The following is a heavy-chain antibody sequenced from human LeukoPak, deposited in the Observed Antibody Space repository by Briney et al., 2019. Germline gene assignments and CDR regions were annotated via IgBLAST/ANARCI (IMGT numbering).Heavy chain of an antibody. D-gene: IGHD1-26*01. CDR2: ISSSGSTI. CDR1: GFTFSDYY. J-gene: IGHJ6*02. CDR3: ATEVGPRYYYYAMDV. V-gene: IGHV3-11*04. Sequence: GGSLRLSCAASGFTFSDYYMSWIRQAPGKGLEWVSYISSSGSTIYYADSVKGRFTVSRDNAKSSLFLQMNSLRAEDTAVYYCATEVGPRYYYYAMDVWGQGTTVTVSS.